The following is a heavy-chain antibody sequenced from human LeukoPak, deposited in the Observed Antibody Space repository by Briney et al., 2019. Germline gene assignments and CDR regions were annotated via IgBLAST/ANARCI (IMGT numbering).Heavy chain of an antibody. V-gene: IGHV4-34*01. J-gene: IGHJ4*02. CDR2: INHSGST. CDR1: GGSFSGYY. CDR3: ARGVAADGTPGDY. Sequence: WETLSLTCAVYGGSFSGYYWSWIRQPPGKGLEWIGEINHSGSTNYNPSLKSRVTISVDTSKNQFSLKLSSVTAADTAVYYCARGVAADGTPGDYWGQGTLVTVSS. D-gene: IGHD6-13*01.